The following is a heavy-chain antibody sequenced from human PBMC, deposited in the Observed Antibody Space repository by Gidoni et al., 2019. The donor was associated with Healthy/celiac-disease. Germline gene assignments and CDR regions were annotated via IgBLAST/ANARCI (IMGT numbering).Heavy chain of an antibody. CDR2: ISGSGGST. Sequence: EVQLLESGGGLVQPGGSLRLSCAASGFTFSSYAMSWVRQAPGKGLEWVSAISGSGGSTYYADSVKGRFTISRDNFKNTLYLQMTSLRAEDTAVYYCAKDGRYSPDSSGDDFDYWGQGTLVTVSS. V-gene: IGHV3-23*01. CDR3: AKDGRYSPDSSGDDFDY. D-gene: IGHD6-19*01. J-gene: IGHJ4*02. CDR1: GFTFSSYA.